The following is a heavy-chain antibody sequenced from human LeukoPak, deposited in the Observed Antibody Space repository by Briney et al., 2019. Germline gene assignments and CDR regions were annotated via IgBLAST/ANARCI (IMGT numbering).Heavy chain of an antibody. CDR1: GFTFSNAW. V-gene: IGHV3-15*01. CDR2: IKSKTDGRTT. J-gene: IGHJ4*02. Sequence: PGGSLRLSCAASGFTFSNAWISWVRQAPGKGLEWVGRIKSKTDGRTTDYAAPVKGRFTISRDDSKNTLYLQMNSLKTEDTAVYYCTTESVTPTGYWGQGTLVTVSS. D-gene: IGHD2-21*02. CDR3: TTESVTPTGY.